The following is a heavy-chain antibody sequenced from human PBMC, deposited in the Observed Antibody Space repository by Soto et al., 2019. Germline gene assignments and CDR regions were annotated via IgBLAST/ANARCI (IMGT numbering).Heavy chain of an antibody. CDR3: ARAWPSVDSYGSGVMDV. Sequence: SETLSLTCTVSGGSISCHYWILIRQSPGKGLEWIGEIYHSGSTNYNPSLRSRVTISLDKSKNQFSLRVKSVTAADTAEYYCARAWPSVDSYGSGVMDVWGQGTTVTVSS. V-gene: IGHV4-59*11. D-gene: IGHD5-18*01. CDR2: IYHSGST. CDR1: GGSISCHY. J-gene: IGHJ6*02.